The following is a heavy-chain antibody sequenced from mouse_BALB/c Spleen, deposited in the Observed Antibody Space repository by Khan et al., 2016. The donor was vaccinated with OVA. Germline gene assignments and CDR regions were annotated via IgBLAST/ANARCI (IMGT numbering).Heavy chain of an antibody. J-gene: IGHJ2*01. CDR3: ARSVTITTVVATDFDY. Sequence: VQLKESGPGLVNPSQSLSLTCTVTGYSITSDYAWNWIRQFPGNKLEWMGYISYSGRTNYNPSLKSRISITRDTSKNQVFLQLNSVTTEDTATYVCARSVTITTVVATDFDYWGQGTTLTVSS. CDR1: GYSITSDYA. V-gene: IGHV3-2*02. D-gene: IGHD1-1*01. CDR2: ISYSGRT.